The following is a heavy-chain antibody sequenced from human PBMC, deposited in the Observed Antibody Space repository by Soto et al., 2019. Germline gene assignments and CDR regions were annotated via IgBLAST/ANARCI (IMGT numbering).Heavy chain of an antibody. CDR1: GYTFTNYC. CDR3: ARGGYYDSRGSRNYHYYGMNV. D-gene: IGHD3-9*01. CDR2: IGGYKGNT. J-gene: IGHJ6*02. Sequence: ASVKVSCKASGYTFTNYCVSWVRQAPGQGLEWMGWIGGYKGNTNYAQKLQGRVTLTTDTSTSTAYMELRSLRSDDTAVYYCARGGYYDSRGSRNYHYYGMNVWG. V-gene: IGHV1-18*01.